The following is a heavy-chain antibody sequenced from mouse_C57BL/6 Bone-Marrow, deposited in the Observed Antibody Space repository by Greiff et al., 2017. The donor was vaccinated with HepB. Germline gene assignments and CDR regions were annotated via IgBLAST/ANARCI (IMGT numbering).Heavy chain of an antibody. D-gene: IGHD1-1*01. Sequence: VQLKESGAELARPGASVKLSCKASGYTFTSYGISWVKQRTGQGLEWIGEIYPRSGNTYYNEKFKGKATLTADKSSSTAYMELRSLTSEDSAVYFCARRPLRIYAMDYWGQGTSVTVSS. CDR3: ARRPLRIYAMDY. J-gene: IGHJ4*01. V-gene: IGHV1-81*01. CDR2: IYPRSGNT. CDR1: GYTFTSYG.